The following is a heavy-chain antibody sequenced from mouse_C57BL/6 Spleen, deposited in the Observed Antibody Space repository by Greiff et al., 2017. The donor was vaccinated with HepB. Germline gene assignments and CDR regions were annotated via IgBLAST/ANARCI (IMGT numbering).Heavy chain of an antibody. D-gene: IGHD4-1*01. CDR1: GYTFTSYG. CDR2: IYPRSGNT. CDR3: AREGAPNLYYFDY. Sequence: VQLQQSGAELARPGASVKLSCKASGYTFTSYGISWVKQRTGQGLEWIGEIYPRSGNTYYNEKFKGKATLTADKSSSTAYMELRSLTSEDSAVLFCAREGAPNLYYFDYLGQGTTLTVSA. V-gene: IGHV1-81*01. J-gene: IGHJ2*01.